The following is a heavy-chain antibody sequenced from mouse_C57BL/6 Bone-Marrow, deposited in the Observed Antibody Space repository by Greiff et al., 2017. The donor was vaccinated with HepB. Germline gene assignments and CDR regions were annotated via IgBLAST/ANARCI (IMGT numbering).Heavy chain of an antibody. D-gene: IGHD1-1*01. CDR1: GYTFTSYW. CDR2: IYPGSGST. J-gene: IGHJ4*01. CDR3: ARFSLLLHYYAMDY. V-gene: IGHV1-55*01. Sequence: QVQLQQSGAELVKPGASVKMSCKASGYTFTSYWITWVKQRPGQGLEWIGDIYPGSGSTNYNEKFKSKATLTVDTSSSTAYMQLSSLTSEDSAVYYCARFSLLLHYYAMDYWGQGTSVTVSS.